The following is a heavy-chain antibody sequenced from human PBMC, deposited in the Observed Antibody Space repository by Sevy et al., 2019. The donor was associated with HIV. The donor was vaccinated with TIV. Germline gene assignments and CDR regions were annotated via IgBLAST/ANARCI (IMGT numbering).Heavy chain of an antibody. Sequence: GGSLRLSCAASGFTFSSYAMSWVRQAPGKGLEWVSAIRGSGGSTYYAHSVKGRFTISRDNSKNTLYLQMNSLRAEDTAVYYCAKGASGSYYKYPFDHWGQGTLVTVSS. J-gene: IGHJ5*02. CDR2: IRGSGGST. D-gene: IGHD3-10*01. CDR3: AKGASGSYYKYPFDH. V-gene: IGHV3-23*01. CDR1: GFTFSSYA.